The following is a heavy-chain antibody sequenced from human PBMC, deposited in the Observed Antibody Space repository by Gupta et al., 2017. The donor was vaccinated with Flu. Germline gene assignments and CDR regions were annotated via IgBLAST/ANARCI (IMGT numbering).Heavy chain of an antibody. J-gene: IGHJ4*02. CDR2: ISYDGSNK. D-gene: IGHD3-22*01. CDR1: GFTFSSYG. CDR3: AKDNYYYDRSGYVDY. Sequence: GFTFSSYGMHWARQAPGKGLEWVAVISYDGSNKYYADSVKGRFTISRDNSKNTLYLQMNSLRAEDTAVYYCAKDNYYYDRSGYVDYWGQGTLVTVSS. V-gene: IGHV3-30*18.